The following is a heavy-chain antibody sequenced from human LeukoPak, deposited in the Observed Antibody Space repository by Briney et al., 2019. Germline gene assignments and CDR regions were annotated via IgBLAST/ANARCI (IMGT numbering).Heavy chain of an antibody. Sequence: GGSLRLPCVASVFIFSHYAMSWVHQAPGKGLAWVSPFCGSGGSTYYAASVNGRFTISRGNSKNTVYLQMNSLRAEDTAVYYCARDRSCINDVRHGDFDYWGQGTLVTVSS. CDR1: VFIFSHYA. D-gene: IGHD2-8*01. V-gene: IGHV3-23*01. J-gene: IGHJ4*02. CDR2: FCGSGGST. CDR3: ARDRSCINDVRHGDFDY.